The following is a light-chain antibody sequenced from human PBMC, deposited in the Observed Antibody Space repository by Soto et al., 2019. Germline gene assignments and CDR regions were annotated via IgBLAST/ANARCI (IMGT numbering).Light chain of an antibody. CDR2: EVN. V-gene: IGLV2-14*01. Sequence: QSALTQPASVSGSPGQSITISCTGTSSDVGAYNFVSWYQQHPGKAPKLIIYEVNNRPSGVSNRFSGSKSGNTASLTISGLKPEDEADYYCSSYTSDSPWVFGGGTKLTVL. CDR1: SSDVGAYNF. CDR3: SSYTSDSPWV. J-gene: IGLJ3*02.